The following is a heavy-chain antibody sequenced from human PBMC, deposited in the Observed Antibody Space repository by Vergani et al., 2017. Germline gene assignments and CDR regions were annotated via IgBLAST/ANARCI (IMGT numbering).Heavy chain of an antibody. J-gene: IGHJ5*02. CDR1: GGTFSSYA. V-gene: IGHV1-69*01. D-gene: IGHD2-2*01. Sequence: QVQLVQSGAEVKKPGSSVKVSCKASGGTFSSYAISWVRQAPGQGLEWMGGIIPIVGTANYAQKFQGRVTITADESTSTAYMELSSLRSEDTAVYYCARDCPSVVVPAAPQYWFDPWGQGTLVTVSS. CDR3: ARDCPSVVVPAAPQYWFDP. CDR2: IIPIVGTA.